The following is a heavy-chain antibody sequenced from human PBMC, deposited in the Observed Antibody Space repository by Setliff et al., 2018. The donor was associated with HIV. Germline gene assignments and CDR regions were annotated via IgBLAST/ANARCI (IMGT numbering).Heavy chain of an antibody. J-gene: IGHJ3*02. D-gene: IGHD3-10*01. CDR2: TYYSGST. Sequence: PSETLSLTCTVSGGSISSSSYYWGWIRQPPGKGLEWIGSTYYSGSTYYNPSLKSRVTISVDTSKNQFPLKLSSVTAADTAVYYCARAIRLLSRGSGSHHAFDIWGQGTMVTVSS. CDR1: GGSISSSSYY. CDR3: ARAIRLLSRGSGSHHAFDI. V-gene: IGHV4-39*06.